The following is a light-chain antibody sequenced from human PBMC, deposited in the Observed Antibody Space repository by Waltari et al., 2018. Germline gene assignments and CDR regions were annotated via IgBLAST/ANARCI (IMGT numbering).Light chain of an antibody. CDR3: QQYDISPLT. Sequence: EIVLTPSPGTMSLSPGERGTLPCSTSQTVRTTYLAWYQQKPGQAPTLLIYGASSRATGIPDRFSGSGSGTDFSLTISRLEPEDFAVYYCQQYDISPLTFGGGTKVEIK. CDR2: GAS. J-gene: IGKJ4*01. CDR1: QTVRTTY. V-gene: IGKV3-20*01.